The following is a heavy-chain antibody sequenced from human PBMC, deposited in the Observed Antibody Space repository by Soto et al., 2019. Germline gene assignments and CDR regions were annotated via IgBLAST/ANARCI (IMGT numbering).Heavy chain of an antibody. D-gene: IGHD1-1*01. Sequence: SETLSLACTVSGGSLSSYYWTWIRQPPGTGLEWIGEINHSGSTNYNPSLKSRVTISVDTSKNQFSLKLTSVTAADTAVYYCARDNIPGLFAYWGQGTLVTVSS. J-gene: IGHJ4*02. CDR3: ARDNIPGLFAY. CDR1: GGSLSSYY. V-gene: IGHV4-34*01. CDR2: INHSGST.